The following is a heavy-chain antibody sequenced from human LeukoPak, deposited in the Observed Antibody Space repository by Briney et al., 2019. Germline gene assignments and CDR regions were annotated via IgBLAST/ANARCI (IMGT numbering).Heavy chain of an antibody. CDR1: GYTFTGYY. CDR2: INPNSGGT. D-gene: IGHD6-13*01. J-gene: IGHJ5*02. Sequence: ASVKVSCKASGYTFTGYYLHWVRQAPGQGLEWMGWINPNSGGTNYAQKFQGRVTMTRNTSISTAYMELSRLRSDDTAVYYCAKDLTAAAGYPYHWGQGTLVTVSS. CDR3: AKDLTAAAGYPYH. V-gene: IGHV1-2*02.